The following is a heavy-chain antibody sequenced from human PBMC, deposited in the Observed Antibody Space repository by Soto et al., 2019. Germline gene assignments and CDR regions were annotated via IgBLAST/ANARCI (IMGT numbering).Heavy chain of an antibody. Sequence: SETLSLTCTVSGGSISSHYWSWIRQPPGKGLEWIGYIYDSGSTNYNPSLKSRVTISVDTSKNQFSLKLTSVTAADTAVYYCAAPPRYWGQGTLVTVS. J-gene: IGHJ4*02. CDR3: AAPPRY. V-gene: IGHV4-59*11. D-gene: IGHD6-6*01. CDR1: GGSISSHY. CDR2: IYDSGST.